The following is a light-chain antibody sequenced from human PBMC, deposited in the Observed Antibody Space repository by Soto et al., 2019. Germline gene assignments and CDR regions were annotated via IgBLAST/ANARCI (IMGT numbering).Light chain of an antibody. Sequence: DIQMTQSPSFVSASVGDRVTITCRASQDISTWLAWYQQKPGRAPHLLIYTASSLQSGVPSRFSGSGSGTDFTLTISSLQPEDFATYYCQQANSFPYTFGQGTKLEIK. CDR1: QDISTW. CDR3: QQANSFPYT. CDR2: TAS. V-gene: IGKV1-12*01. J-gene: IGKJ2*01.